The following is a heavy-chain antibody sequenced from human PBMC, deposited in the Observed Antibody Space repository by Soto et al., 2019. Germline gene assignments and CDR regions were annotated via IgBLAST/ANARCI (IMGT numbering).Heavy chain of an antibody. D-gene: IGHD3-9*01. J-gene: IGHJ6*02. CDR3: AKDGRDYDILTGYYDTGIGGMDV. V-gene: IGHV3-30*18. Sequence: QVQLVESGGGVVQPGRSLRLSCAASGFTFSSYGMHWVRQAPGKGLEWVAVISYDGSNKYYADSVKGRFTISRDNSKNTLYLQMNSLRAEDTAVYYCAKDGRDYDILTGYYDTGIGGMDVWGQGTTVTVSS. CDR2: ISYDGSNK. CDR1: GFTFSSYG.